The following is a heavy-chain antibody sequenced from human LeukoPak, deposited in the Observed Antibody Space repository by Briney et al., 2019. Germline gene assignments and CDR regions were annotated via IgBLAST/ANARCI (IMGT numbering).Heavy chain of an antibody. CDR2: ISGSGGST. J-gene: IGHJ4*02. D-gene: IGHD3-22*01. V-gene: IGHV3-23*01. CDR1: GFTFSSYA. Sequence: GGSLRLSCAASGFTFSSYAMSWVRQAPGNGLEWVSAISGSGGSTYYADSVKGRFTISRDNSKNTLYLQMNSLRAEDTAVYYCAKVPYYYDSSGYYYPVPYYFDYWGQGTLVTVSS. CDR3: AKVPYYYDSSGYYYPVPYYFDY.